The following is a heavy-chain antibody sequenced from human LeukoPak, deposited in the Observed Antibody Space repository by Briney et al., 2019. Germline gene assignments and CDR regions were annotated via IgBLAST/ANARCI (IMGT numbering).Heavy chain of an antibody. CDR1: GFTFSKAW. J-gene: IGHJ4*02. D-gene: IGHD3-22*01. CDR3: TTFSMIVVVITD. Sequence: GSLKLSRAASGFTFSKAWVSWVRPAPGKGLEWVGRIKSKTDGGTTDYAAPVKGRFTISRDDSKNTLYLQMNSLKTGDTAVYYCTTFSMIVVVITDWGQGTLVTVSS. V-gene: IGHV3-15*01. CDR2: IKSKTDGGTT.